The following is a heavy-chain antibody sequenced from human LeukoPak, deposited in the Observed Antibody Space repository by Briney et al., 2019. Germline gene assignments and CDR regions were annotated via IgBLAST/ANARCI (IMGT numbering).Heavy chain of an antibody. V-gene: IGHV4-59*01. J-gene: IGHJ3*01. CDR1: GGSISSYY. CDR2: IYNSGST. D-gene: IGHD2-2*01. Sequence: SQTLSLTCTVSGGSISSYYWSWIRQPPGKGLEWIGNIYNSGSTNYNPSLKSRVTMSVDTSKNQISLRLRFVTAADTAVYFCARSQLLPLDAFDVWGQGTMATVSS. CDR3: ARSQLLPLDAFDV.